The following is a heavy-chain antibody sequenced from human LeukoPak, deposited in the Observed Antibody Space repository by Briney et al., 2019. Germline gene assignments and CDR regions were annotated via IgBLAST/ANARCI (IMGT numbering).Heavy chain of an antibody. CDR3: AKGASNTVTTRTFDY. Sequence: GGSLRLSCTASGFTFINYSMNWVRQAPGKGLEWVAVISYDGSNKYYADSVKGRFTISRDNSKNTVYLQMNSLRAEDTAVYYCAKGASNTVTTRTFDYWGQGTLVTVSS. CDR2: ISYDGSNK. CDR1: GFTFINYS. D-gene: IGHD4-17*01. J-gene: IGHJ4*02. V-gene: IGHV3-30*18.